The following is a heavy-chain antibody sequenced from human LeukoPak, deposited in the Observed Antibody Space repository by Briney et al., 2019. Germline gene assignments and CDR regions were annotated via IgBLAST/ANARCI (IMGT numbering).Heavy chain of an antibody. D-gene: IGHD3-22*01. Sequence: ASVKVSCKASGYTFTGYYMHWVRQAPGQGLEWMGWINPNSGGTNYAQKFQGRVTMTRDTSISTAYMELSRLRAEDTAVYYCAKDPPTIDSSGDDAFDIWGQGTMVTVSS. CDR1: GYTFTGYY. CDR2: INPNSGGT. J-gene: IGHJ3*02. V-gene: IGHV1-2*02. CDR3: AKDPPTIDSSGDDAFDI.